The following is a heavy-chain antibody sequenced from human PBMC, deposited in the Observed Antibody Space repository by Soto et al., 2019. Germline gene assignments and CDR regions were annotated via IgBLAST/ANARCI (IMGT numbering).Heavy chain of an antibody. J-gene: IGHJ4*02. CDR2: ISAYNGNT. CDR3: ARDLLQYYDTLTGYYKGSYFDY. V-gene: IGHV1-18*01. CDR1: GYTFTSYG. D-gene: IGHD3-9*01. Sequence: ASVKVSCKASGYTFTSYGISWVRQAPGQGLDWMGWISAYNGNTNYAQKLQGRVTMTTDTSTSTAYMELRSLRSDDTAVYYCARDLLQYYDTLTGYYKGSYFDYWGQGTLVTVSS.